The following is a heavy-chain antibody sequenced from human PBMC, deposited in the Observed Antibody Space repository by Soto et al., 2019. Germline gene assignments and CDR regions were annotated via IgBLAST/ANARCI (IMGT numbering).Heavy chain of an antibody. CDR2: IYGGGST. D-gene: IGHD6-19*01. Sequence: EVQLVESGGGLIQPGGSLRLSCAASGFTVSSKYMTWVRQAPGKGLEWVSVIYGGGSTYYADSVKGRFTISRDNSKNTLYLKVNSLRAADTAVYYCVQTTGWPGFDFWGQGTLVTVSS. J-gene: IGHJ4*02. V-gene: IGHV3-53*01. CDR3: VQTTGWPGFDF. CDR1: GFTVSSKY.